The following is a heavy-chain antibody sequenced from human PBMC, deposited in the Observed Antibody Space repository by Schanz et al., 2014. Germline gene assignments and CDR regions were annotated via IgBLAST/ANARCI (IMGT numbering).Heavy chain of an antibody. CDR1: GFSFSSYA. D-gene: IGHD3-10*01. Sequence: EVQLVESGGGLVQPGGSLRLSCAASGFSFSSYAMGWVRQARGKGLEWVSSISSGGGSTYYADSVKGRFTISRDNSKNTLFLQMNSLRAEDTAVYYCARIGGSVFDYWAQGTLVTVSS. CDR2: ISSGGGST. J-gene: IGHJ4*02. V-gene: IGHV3-23*04. CDR3: ARIGGSVFDY.